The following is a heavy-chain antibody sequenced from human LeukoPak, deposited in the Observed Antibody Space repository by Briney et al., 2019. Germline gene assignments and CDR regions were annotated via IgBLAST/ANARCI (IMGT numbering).Heavy chain of an antibody. V-gene: IGHV1-8*03. CDR3: ARGLAEWGDSSDY. CDR2: MNPNSGNT. D-gene: IGHD3-22*01. CDR1: GYTFTSYD. J-gene: IGHJ4*02. Sequence: GASVKVSCKASGYTFTSYDINSVRHATGQGLEWMGWMNPNSGNTGYAQKFQGRVTITRNTSISTAYMELSSLRSEYTAVYYCARGLAEWGDSSDYWGQGTLVTVSS.